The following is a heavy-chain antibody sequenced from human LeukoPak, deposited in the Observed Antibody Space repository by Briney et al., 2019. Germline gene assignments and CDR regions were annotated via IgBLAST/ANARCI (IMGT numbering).Heavy chain of an antibody. Sequence: PGRSLRLSCAASGFTFSSYGMHWVRQAPGKGLEWVAVIWYDGSNKYYADSVKGRFTISRDNSKNTLYPQMNSLRAEDTAVYYCARGPYYDILTGYYQGYFDLWGRGTLVTVSS. CDR3: ARGPYYDILTGYYQGYFDL. V-gene: IGHV3-33*01. CDR2: IWYDGSNK. CDR1: GFTFSSYG. J-gene: IGHJ2*01. D-gene: IGHD3-9*01.